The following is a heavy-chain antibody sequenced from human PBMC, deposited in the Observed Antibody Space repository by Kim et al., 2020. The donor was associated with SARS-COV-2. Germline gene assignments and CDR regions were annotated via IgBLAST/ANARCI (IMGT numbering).Heavy chain of an antibody. CDR2: MNPNSGNT. CDR1: GYTFTSYD. V-gene: IGHV1-8*01. D-gene: IGHD3-3*01. Sequence: ASVKVSCKASGYTFTSYDINWVRQATGQGLEWMGWMNPNSGNTGYTQKFQGRVTMTRNTSISTAYMELSSLRSEDTAVYYWARTSYYDFWSGFLTNYYYYYMDVWGKGTTVTVSS. CDR3: ARTSYYDFWSGFLTNYYYYYMDV. J-gene: IGHJ6*03.